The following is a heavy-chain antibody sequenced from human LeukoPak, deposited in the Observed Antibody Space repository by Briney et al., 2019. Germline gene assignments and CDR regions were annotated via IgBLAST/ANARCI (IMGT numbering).Heavy chain of an antibody. D-gene: IGHD5-24*01. CDR3: ARCSRWLQLGNDY. CDR1: GFTFSTYA. V-gene: IGHV3-30*01. CDR2: ISYDGSNE. Sequence: GGSLRLSCAASGFTFSTYAMHWVRQAPGKGLEWAAVISYDGSNEYYADSVKGRFTISRDNSKNTLYLQMNSLRAEDTAVYYCARCSRWLQLGNDYWGQGTLVTVSS. J-gene: IGHJ4*02.